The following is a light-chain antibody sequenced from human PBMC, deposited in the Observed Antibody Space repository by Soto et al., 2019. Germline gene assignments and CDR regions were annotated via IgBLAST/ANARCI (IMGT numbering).Light chain of an antibody. CDR3: QTWVTGGI. V-gene: IGLV4-69*01. Sequence: QSVLTQSPSAAASLGASVTLTCTLSSGHSNYAIAWHQQRPETGPRFLMKLNSDGSHIKGDGIPDRFSGSSSGAERYLTISRLQSEEEADYYCQTWVTGGIFGGGTKLTVL. CDR1: SGHSNYA. J-gene: IGLJ2*01. CDR2: LNSDGSH.